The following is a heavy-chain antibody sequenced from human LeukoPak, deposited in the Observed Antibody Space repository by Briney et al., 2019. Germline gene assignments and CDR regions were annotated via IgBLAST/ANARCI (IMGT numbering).Heavy chain of an antibody. CDR1: GVTFSSHA. V-gene: IGHV3-23*01. J-gene: IGHJ4*02. CDR3: AKDYCSSAICPADY. D-gene: IGHD6-19*01. CDR2: ISASGGTT. Sequence: GGSLRLSCTASGVTFSSHAMSRVRQAAGKRLEWVSSISASGGTTFHSGSVKGRFTISRDNSKKVLYLQMNGLRVEDTAIYYCAKDYCSSAICPADYWGQGTQVTVSS.